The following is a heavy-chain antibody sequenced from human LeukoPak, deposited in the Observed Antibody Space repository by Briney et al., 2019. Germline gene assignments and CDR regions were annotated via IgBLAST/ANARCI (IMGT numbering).Heavy chain of an antibody. Sequence: SETLSLTCGVYGGSSSGNYWSWIRQPPGKGLEWIGEINHSGRTKYNPSLKSRVTISGDTSKNQFSLKLSSVTAADTAVYYCAYYYDSSGFYPEMSWGQGILVTVSS. CDR3: AYYYDSSGFYPEMS. CDR1: GGSSSGNY. J-gene: IGHJ4*02. V-gene: IGHV4-34*01. CDR2: INHSGRT. D-gene: IGHD3-22*01.